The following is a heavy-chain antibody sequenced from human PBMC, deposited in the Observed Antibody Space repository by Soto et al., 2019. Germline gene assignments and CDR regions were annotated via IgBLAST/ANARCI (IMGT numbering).Heavy chain of an antibody. Sequence: PSHTISRTCAISGDSVSSNSAAWNWIRQSPSRGLEWLGRTYYRSKWYNDYAVSVKSRITINPDTSKNQFSLQLNSVTPEDTAVYYCARVVAVAGAYYYYYYGMDVCGQGTTVTVSS. CDR3: ARVVAVAGAYYYYYYGMDV. CDR1: GDSVSSNSAA. V-gene: IGHV6-1*01. D-gene: IGHD6-19*01. J-gene: IGHJ6*02. CDR2: TYYRSKWYN.